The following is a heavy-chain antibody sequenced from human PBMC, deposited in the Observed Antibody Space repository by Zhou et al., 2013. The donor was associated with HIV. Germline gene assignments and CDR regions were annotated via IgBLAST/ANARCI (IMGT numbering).Heavy chain of an antibody. CDR1: GFTFSNNA. CDR2: ISDSGAST. D-gene: IGHD7-27*01. V-gene: IGHV3-23*01. J-gene: IGHJ5*02. Sequence: EVQLLESGGGLVQPGGSLRLSCTASGFTFSNNAMSWVRQAPGKGLEWVSAISDSGASTYYAGSVKGRVTMTRDTSITTAYLELTRLRSDDTAVFYCARNWAGASNYFDPWGQGTLVTVSS. CDR3: ARNWAGASNYFDP.